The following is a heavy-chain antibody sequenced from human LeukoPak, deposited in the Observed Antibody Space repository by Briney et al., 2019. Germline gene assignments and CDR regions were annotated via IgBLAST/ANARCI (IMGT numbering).Heavy chain of an antibody. CDR1: GFTFSSYA. CDR2: TSYDGSNK. Sequence: GGSLRLSCAASGFTFSSYAMHWVRQAPGKGLEWVAVTSYDGSNKYYADSVKGRFTISRDNSKNTLYLQMNSLRAEDTAVYYCASTPYYYDSSGYNYFDYWGQGTLVTVSS. CDR3: ASTPYYYDSSGYNYFDY. J-gene: IGHJ4*02. D-gene: IGHD3-22*01. V-gene: IGHV3-30-3*01.